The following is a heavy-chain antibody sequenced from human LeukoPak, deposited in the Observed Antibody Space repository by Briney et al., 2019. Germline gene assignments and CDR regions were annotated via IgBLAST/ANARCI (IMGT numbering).Heavy chain of an antibody. J-gene: IGHJ3*02. CDR2: IKSKTDGGTT. CDR1: GFTFSNAW. CDR3: TTVTPAAIMGDAFDI. D-gene: IGHD2-2*02. V-gene: IGHV3-15*01. Sequence: GGSLRLSCAASGFTFSNAWMSWVRQAPGKGLEWVGRIKSKTDGGTTDYAAPVKGRFTISRDDSKNTLYLQMNSLKTEDTAVYYCTTVTPAAIMGDAFDIWGQGTMVTVSS.